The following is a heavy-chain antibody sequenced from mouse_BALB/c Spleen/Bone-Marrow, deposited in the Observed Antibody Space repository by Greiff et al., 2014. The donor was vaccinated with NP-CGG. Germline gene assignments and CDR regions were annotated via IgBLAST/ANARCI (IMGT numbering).Heavy chain of an antibody. D-gene: IGHD1-1*01. CDR1: GYSFTGYY. Sequence: LVKTGPSVKISCKASGYSFTGYYIHWVKQSHGKSLEWIGYISCYNGATSYNQKFKGKATFTVDTSSSTAYMQFNSLTSEDSAVYYCARGGYGSTFYFDYWGQGTTLTVSS. J-gene: IGHJ2*01. CDR3: ARGGYGSTFYFDY. V-gene: IGHV1S34*01. CDR2: ISCYNGAT.